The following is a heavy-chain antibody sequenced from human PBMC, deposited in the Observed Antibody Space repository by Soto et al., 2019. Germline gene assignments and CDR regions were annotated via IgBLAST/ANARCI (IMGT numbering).Heavy chain of an antibody. Sequence: GGFLRLSCAASGFTFSSYAMSWVRQAPGKGLEWVSAISGSGGSTYYADSVKGRFTISRDNSKNTLYLQMNSLRAEDTAVYYCAKDASVQLWFCGMDVWGQGTTVTVSS. J-gene: IGHJ6*02. CDR3: AKDASVQLWFCGMDV. D-gene: IGHD5-18*01. CDR1: GFTFSSYA. V-gene: IGHV3-23*01. CDR2: ISGSGGST.